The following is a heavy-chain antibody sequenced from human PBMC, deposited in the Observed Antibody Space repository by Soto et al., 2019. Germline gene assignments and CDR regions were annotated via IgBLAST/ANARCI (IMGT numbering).Heavy chain of an antibody. CDR3: AKGTGLRSALPDY. Sequence: EVQLVESGGGLVQPVRSLRLSCAASGFTFDDYAMHWDRQAPGKGLEWVSGISWHSGSIGYAVSVKGRFTISRDNAKNSLYLQMNSLRADDTAVYYCAKGTGLRSALPDYLGQGTLVTVSS. V-gene: IGHV3-9*01. CDR2: ISWHSGSI. CDR1: GFTFDDYA. D-gene: IGHD4-17*01. J-gene: IGHJ4*02.